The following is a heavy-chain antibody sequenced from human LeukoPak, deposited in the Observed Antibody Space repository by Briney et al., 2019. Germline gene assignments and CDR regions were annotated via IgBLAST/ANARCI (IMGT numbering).Heavy chain of an antibody. Sequence: QAGGSLRLSCAASGFTFSSYWMHWVRQAPGKGLVWVSRINSDGSSTSYADSVKGRFTISRDNAKNSLYLQMNSLRAEDTAVYYCGRVPRTTHAFDVWGQGTMVTVSS. CDR1: GFTFSSYW. J-gene: IGHJ3*01. CDR3: GRVPRTTHAFDV. D-gene: IGHD1-1*01. CDR2: INSDGSST. V-gene: IGHV3-74*01.